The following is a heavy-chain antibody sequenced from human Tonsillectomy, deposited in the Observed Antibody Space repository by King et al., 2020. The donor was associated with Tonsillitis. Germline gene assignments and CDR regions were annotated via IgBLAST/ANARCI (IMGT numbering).Heavy chain of an antibody. CDR2: ISTSGSYI. Sequence: VQLVQSGGGLVKPGGSLRLSCAASGFTFSSYSMNWVRQAPGKGLEWLSSISTSGSYIYYADSVKGRFTITRDNAQNSLYLQMNSLRAEDTAVYYCARDSGDYDRGQGTLVTVSS. D-gene: IGHD4-17*01. V-gene: IGHV3-21*01. CDR1: GFTFSSYS. J-gene: IGHJ4*02. CDR3: ARDSGDYD.